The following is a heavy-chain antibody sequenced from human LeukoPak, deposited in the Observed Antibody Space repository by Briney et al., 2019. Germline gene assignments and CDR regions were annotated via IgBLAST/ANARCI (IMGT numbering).Heavy chain of an antibody. CDR1: GFTFSDYY. CDR3: ARVTVSSSWYYGMDV. Sequence: PGGSLRLSCAASGFTFSDYYMSWIRQAPGKGLEWVSSISSSSSYIYYADSVKGRFTISRDNAKNSLYLQMNSLRAEDTAVYYCARVTVSSSWYYGMDVWGQGTTVTVSS. D-gene: IGHD6-13*01. J-gene: IGHJ6*02. V-gene: IGHV3-11*06. CDR2: ISSSSSYI.